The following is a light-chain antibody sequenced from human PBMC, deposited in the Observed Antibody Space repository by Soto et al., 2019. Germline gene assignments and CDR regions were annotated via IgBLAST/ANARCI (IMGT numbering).Light chain of an antibody. CDR3: QTWDTGARVV. CDR1: SWHSSYA. J-gene: IGLJ2*01. Sequence: QLVLTQSPSASASLGASVKLTCTLSSWHSSYAIAWHQQQPEKGPRYLMQLSSDGSHSKGDGIPDRFSGSSSGAERYLTISSLQSEDEADYYCQTWDTGARVVFGGGTKLTVL. CDR2: LSSDGSH. V-gene: IGLV4-69*01.